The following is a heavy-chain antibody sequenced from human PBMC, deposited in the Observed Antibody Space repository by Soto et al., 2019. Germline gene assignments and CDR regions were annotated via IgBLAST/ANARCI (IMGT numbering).Heavy chain of an antibody. V-gene: IGHV3-30-3*01. CDR3: ARTAGGRVRGALDI. CDR1: GFTFSSYG. J-gene: IGHJ3*02. Sequence: QVHLEESGGGVVQPGTSLRLSCVASGFTFSSYGMHWVRQAPGKGLEWVAVIPNTENKKYYADSVKGRFTISRDNSQNTLFLQMHSLMSEDTAMYYCARTAGGRVRGALDIWGQGTMVTVS. CDR2: IPNTENKK. D-gene: IGHD6-13*01.